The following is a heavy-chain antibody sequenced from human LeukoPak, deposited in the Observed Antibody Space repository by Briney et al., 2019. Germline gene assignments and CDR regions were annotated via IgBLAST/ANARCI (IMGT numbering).Heavy chain of an antibody. D-gene: IGHD2-15*01. Sequence: ASVKVSCKASGYTFTGYYMHWVRQAPGQGLEWMGWINPNSGGTNYAQKFQGRVTMTRDTSISTAYMELSRLRSDDTAVYYCAREYAATRSYYYYYCMDVWGQGTTVTVSS. CDR1: GYTFTGYY. V-gene: IGHV1-2*02. CDR2: INPNSGGT. J-gene: IGHJ6*02. CDR3: AREYAATRSYYYYYCMDV.